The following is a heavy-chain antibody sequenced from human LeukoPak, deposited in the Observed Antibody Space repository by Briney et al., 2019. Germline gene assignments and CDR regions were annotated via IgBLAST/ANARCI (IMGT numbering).Heavy chain of an antibody. D-gene: IGHD3-3*01. CDR1: GYTFTSYG. V-gene: IGHV1-18*01. Sequence: GASVKVSCKASGYTFTSYGISWVRQAPGQGLEWMGWTSAYNGNTNYAQKLQGRVTMTTDTSTSTAYMELRSLRSDDTAVYYCARMAYDFWSGYYPKYYYYYYGMDVWGQGTTVTVSS. CDR2: TSAYNGNT. CDR3: ARMAYDFWSGYYPKYYYYYYGMDV. J-gene: IGHJ6*02.